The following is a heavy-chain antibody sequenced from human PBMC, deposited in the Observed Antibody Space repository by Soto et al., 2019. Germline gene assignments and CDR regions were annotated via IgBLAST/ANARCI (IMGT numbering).Heavy chain of an antibody. CDR3: ERARYGISTSCYTSFDY. Sequence: QVQLVQSGAEVKKPGASVKVSCKASGYTFTSYGISWVRQAPGQGLEWMGWISAYNGNTNYAQKLQGRVTMTTDTATSTAYMELRSLRSDATAVYYCERARYGISTSCYTSFDYWGQGTLVTVSS. CDR2: ISAYNGNT. V-gene: IGHV1-18*01. D-gene: IGHD2-2*02. CDR1: GYTFTSYG. J-gene: IGHJ4*02.